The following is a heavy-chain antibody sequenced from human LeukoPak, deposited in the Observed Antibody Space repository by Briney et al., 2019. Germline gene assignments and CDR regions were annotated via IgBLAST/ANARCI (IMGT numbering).Heavy chain of an antibody. CDR1: GVIVSTNY. CDR3: ARDKAPPGYYYYYYMDV. J-gene: IGHJ6*03. CDR2: LYSGGIT. Sequence: GGSLRLSCAASGVIVSTNYMSWGRQAPGEGLGWGSVLYSGGITYYADSVKSRFTISRDNTKNTLYMQMNSLRAEDTAAYYCARDKAPPGYYYYYYMDVWGKGTTVTVSS. V-gene: IGHV3-66*01.